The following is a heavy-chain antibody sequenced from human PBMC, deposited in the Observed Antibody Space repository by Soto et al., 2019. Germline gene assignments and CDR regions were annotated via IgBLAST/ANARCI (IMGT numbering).Heavy chain of an antibody. CDR2: INHRGSL. D-gene: IGHD1-1*01. J-gene: IGHJ6*02. V-gene: IGHV4-31*03. CDR3: ARELPQRQGRSMDV. CDR1: GGSMTSGDQY. Sequence: SETLSLTCTVTGGSMTSGDQYWTWIRHRPGEGLEWFGYINHRGSLYYNPSLKSRVSMSVDTSKNQFSLNLSSVTAADTAVYYCARELPQRQGRSMDVWDQGTTVTVSS.